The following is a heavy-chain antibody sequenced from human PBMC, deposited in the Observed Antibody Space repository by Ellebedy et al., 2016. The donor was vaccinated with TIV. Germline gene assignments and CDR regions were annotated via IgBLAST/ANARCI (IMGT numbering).Heavy chain of an antibody. V-gene: IGHV3-30*04. D-gene: IGHD1-26*01. CDR1: GFTFSSYA. CDR2: ISYDGSNK. Sequence: PGGSLRLSCAASGFTFSSYAMHRVRQAPGKGLEWVAVISYDGSNKYYADSVKGRFTISRDNSKNTLYLQMNSLRAEDTAVYYCAREWELHRLSSAFDIWGQGTMVTVSS. CDR3: AREWELHRLSSAFDI. J-gene: IGHJ3*02.